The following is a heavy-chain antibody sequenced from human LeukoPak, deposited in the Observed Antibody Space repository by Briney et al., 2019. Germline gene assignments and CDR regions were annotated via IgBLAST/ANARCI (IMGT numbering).Heavy chain of an antibody. CDR2: ISPNSGVT. V-gene: IGHV1-2*02. J-gene: IGHJ4*02. CDR1: GYTFTGYY. CDR3: ARSRPGNYYGSDY. D-gene: IGHD3-3*01. Sequence: ASVKVSCKTSGYTFTGYYIHWVRQAPGQGLEWMGWISPNSGVTHHAQKFQGRVTMTRDTSIDTAYMELSRLRSDDTAVYYCARSRPGNYYGSDYWGQGTLVTVSS.